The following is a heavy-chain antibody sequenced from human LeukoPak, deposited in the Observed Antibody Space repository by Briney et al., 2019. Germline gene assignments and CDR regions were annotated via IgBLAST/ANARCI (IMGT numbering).Heavy chain of an antibody. CDR2: IYYSGST. Sequence: SETLSLTCTVSGGSISSYYWSWIRQPPGKGLEWIGYIYYSGSTNYNPSLKSRVTISVDTSKNQFSLKLSSVTAADTAVYYCARGGPRDYDFWSGYSTFDYWGQGTLVTVSS. CDR3: ARGGPRDYDFWSGYSTFDY. V-gene: IGHV4-59*12. D-gene: IGHD3-3*01. J-gene: IGHJ4*02. CDR1: GGSISSYY.